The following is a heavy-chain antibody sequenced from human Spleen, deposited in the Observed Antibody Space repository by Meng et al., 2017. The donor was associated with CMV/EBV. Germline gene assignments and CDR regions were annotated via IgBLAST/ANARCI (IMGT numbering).Heavy chain of an antibody. D-gene: IGHD2-15*01. CDR2: IYYSGST. Sequence: GSLRLSCTVSGGSISSSSYYWGWIRQPPGKGLEWIGYIYYSGSTYYNPSLKSRVTISVDTSRNQFSLRLSSVNAADTAVYYCARGNIVVVVAANDAFDIWGQGTMVTVSS. CDR3: ARGNIVVVVAANDAFDI. CDR1: GGSISSSSYY. J-gene: IGHJ3*02. V-gene: IGHV4-39*07.